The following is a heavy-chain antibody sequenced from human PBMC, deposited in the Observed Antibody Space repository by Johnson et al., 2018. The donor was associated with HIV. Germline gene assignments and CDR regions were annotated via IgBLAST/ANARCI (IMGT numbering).Heavy chain of an antibody. D-gene: IGHD3-16*02. CDR3: ARDRVSTVGGVIGRGAFDI. Sequence: QMLLVESGGGVVQPGRSLRLPCAASGVTSRRYAMHWVRQPPGKGLEWVAIISYDGNNVQYVDFVKGRFSISRAKSKHTLYRQMNSLMAEDTAVYYCARDRVSTVGGVIGRGAFDIWGQGTMVTVSS. CDR2: ISYDGNNV. CDR1: GVTSRRYA. J-gene: IGHJ3*02. V-gene: IGHV3-30*03.